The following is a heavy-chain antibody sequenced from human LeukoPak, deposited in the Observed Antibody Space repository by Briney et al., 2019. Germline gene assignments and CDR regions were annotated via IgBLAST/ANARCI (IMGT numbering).Heavy chain of an antibody. CDR3: ARDKGLERRGTFDY. CDR1: GYTLTGYN. Sequence: ASVKVSCKDSGYTLTGYNMHWVPQAPGQGLEWMCRINPNSGGTNYAQKFQGRITMTRDTSISTAYMELSRLRSDDTAVYYCARDKGLERRGTFDYWGQGTLVTVSS. CDR2: INPNSGGT. J-gene: IGHJ4*02. V-gene: IGHV1-2*02. D-gene: IGHD1-1*01.